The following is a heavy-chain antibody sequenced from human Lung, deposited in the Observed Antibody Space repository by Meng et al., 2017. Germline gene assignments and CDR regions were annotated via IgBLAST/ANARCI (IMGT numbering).Heavy chain of an antibody. D-gene: IGHD3-22*01. J-gene: IGHJ1*01. V-gene: IGHV4-39*07. CDR2: IYYSGST. CDR3: ARGEYDSSGYYLEYFQL. Sequence: HRQLRGPGPGRVKTSETRSLTCTVSGGSISSSSYYWGWIRQPPGKGLEWIRSIYYSGSTYYNPSLKSRVSISVDTSKSQFSLRLSSVTAADTAVYYCARGEYDSSGYYLEYFQLWGQGTLVTVSS. CDR1: GGSISSSSYY.